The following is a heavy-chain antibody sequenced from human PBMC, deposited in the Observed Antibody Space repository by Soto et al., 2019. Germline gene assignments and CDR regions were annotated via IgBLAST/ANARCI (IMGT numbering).Heavy chain of an antibody. V-gene: IGHV3-48*02. CDR1: GFTFSSYS. Sequence: EVQLVESGGGLVQPGGSLRLSCAVSGFTFSSYSMNWVRQAPGKGLEWVSYISSSSSTIYYADSVKGRFTISRDNAKNSLCLQMNSLRDEDTAVYYCARDNYYGSGSFDYWGQGTLVTVSS. J-gene: IGHJ4*02. CDR2: ISSSSSTI. CDR3: ARDNYYGSGSFDY. D-gene: IGHD3-10*01.